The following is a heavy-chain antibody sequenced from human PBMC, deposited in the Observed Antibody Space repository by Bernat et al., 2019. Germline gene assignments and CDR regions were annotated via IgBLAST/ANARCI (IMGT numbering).Heavy chain of an antibody. CDR2: IKEDGSEK. CDR1: EFTLSNYW. CDR3: ARIDGP. Sequence: EVQLVESGGGLVQPGGSLKLSCEASEFTLSNYWMSWVRQAPGRGLEWVASIKEDGSEKYYVDSVKGRFIISRDNAKNSLFLQVNSLRAEDTAMYYCARIDGPWGQGTLVTVSP. V-gene: IGHV3-7*04. J-gene: IGHJ5*02.